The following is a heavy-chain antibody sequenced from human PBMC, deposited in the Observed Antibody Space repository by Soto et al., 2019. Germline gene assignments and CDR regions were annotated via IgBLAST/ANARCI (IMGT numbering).Heavy chain of an antibody. J-gene: IGHJ5*02. CDR1: GGSISSSSYY. CDR3: AIPNGWFDR. Sequence: SETLFLTCAVSGGSISSSSYYWGWIRQPPGKGLGWIGSIYYSGSTYYNPSLKSRVTISVDTSKNQFSLNLSFVTAADTAVYYCAIPNGWFDRWGQGTMVTVSS. D-gene: IGHD2-8*01. V-gene: IGHV4-39*01. CDR2: IYYSGST.